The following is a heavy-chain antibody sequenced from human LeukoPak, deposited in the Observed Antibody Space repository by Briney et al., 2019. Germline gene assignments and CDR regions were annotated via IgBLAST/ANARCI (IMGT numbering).Heavy chain of an antibody. Sequence: ASVKVSCKASGHTFTGYYMHWVRQAPGEGLEWMGWINPNSGGTNYAQKFQGRVTMTRDTSISTAYMELSRLRSDDTAVYYCARDGDYNDILTGYYMWGQGTLVTVSS. V-gene: IGHV1-2*02. CDR1: GHTFTGYY. J-gene: IGHJ4*02. CDR3: ARDGDYNDILTGYYM. D-gene: IGHD3-9*01. CDR2: INPNSGGT.